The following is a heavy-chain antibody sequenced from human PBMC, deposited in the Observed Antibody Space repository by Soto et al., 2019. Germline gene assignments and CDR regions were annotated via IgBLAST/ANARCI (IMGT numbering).Heavy chain of an antibody. Sequence: PGGSLRLSSAASGFTFSNYGMHWVRQAPGKGLEWVAVIWYDGNNKYYADSVKGRFTISRDNSNNTLYVQMTSLRAEDTAVYYCARGLHSLFDYWGQGTLVTVSS. CDR1: GFTFSNYG. D-gene: IGHD2-21*01. CDR3: ARGLHSLFDY. V-gene: IGHV3-33*01. J-gene: IGHJ4*02. CDR2: IWYDGNNK.